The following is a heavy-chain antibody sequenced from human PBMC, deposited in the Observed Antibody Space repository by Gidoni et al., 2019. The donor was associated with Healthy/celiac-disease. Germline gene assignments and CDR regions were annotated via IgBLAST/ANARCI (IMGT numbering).Heavy chain of an antibody. Sequence: QVQLQQWGVGLLKPSETLSLTWAAYGGSFSGYYWRWPRQPPGKGLEWIREINHSGSTNYNPSLRSRVTISVDTSKNQFSLKLSSVTAADTAVYYCARGLDSSGYYPKTLDYWGQGTLVTVSS. CDR3: ARGLDSSGYYPKTLDY. J-gene: IGHJ4*02. CDR2: INHSGST. CDR1: GGSFSGYY. V-gene: IGHV4-34*01. D-gene: IGHD3-22*01.